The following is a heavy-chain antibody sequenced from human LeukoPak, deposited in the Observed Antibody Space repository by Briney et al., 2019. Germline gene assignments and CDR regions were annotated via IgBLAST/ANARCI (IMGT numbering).Heavy chain of an antibody. V-gene: IGHV3-23*01. J-gene: IGHJ4*02. CDR3: AKDLKWELPSSANY. D-gene: IGHD1-26*01. Sequence: GGSLRLSCAASGFTFDDYAMSWVRQAPGKGLEWVSAISGSGGSTYYADSVKGRFTISRDNSKNTLYLQMNSLRAEDTAVYYCAKDLKWELPSSANYWGQGTLVTVSS. CDR1: GFTFDDYA. CDR2: ISGSGGST.